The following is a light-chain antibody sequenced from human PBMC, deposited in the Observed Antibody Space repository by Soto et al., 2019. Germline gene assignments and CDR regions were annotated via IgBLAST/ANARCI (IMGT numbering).Light chain of an antibody. CDR2: EVS. V-gene: IGLV2-14*01. CDR1: TSDVGGYNY. Sequence: QSVLTQPASVSGSPRQSITISCTGTTSDVGGYNYVSWFQQYPGKAPKLKIYEVSNRPSGVSNRFSGSKSGNTASPTISDLQAEDEADYYCTSYSSSSTWVFGGGTKLTVL. J-gene: IGLJ3*02. CDR3: TSYSSSSTWV.